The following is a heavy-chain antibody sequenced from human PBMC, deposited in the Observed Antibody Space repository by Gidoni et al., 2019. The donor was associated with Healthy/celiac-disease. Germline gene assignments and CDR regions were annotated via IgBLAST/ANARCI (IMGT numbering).Heavy chain of an antibody. V-gene: IGHV4-31*03. Sequence: QVQLQESGPGLVKPSQTLSLTCTVSGGSISSGGYYWSWIRQHPGKGLEWIGYIYYSGSTYYNPSLKSRVTISVDTSKNQFSLKLSSVTAADTAVYYCARDGHSSSWLNWFDPWGQGTLVTVSS. CDR1: GGSISSGGYY. J-gene: IGHJ5*02. CDR2: IYYSGST. D-gene: IGHD6-13*01. CDR3: ARDGHSSSWLNWFDP.